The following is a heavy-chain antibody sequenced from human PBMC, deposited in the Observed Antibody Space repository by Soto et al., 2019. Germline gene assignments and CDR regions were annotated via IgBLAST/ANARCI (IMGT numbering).Heavy chain of an antibody. CDR3: ARDPYCSSTSGCDLRVYYFDY. J-gene: IGHJ4*02. Sequence: GGSLRLSCAASGFTFSSYSMNWVRQAPGKGLEWVSYISSSSSTIYYADSVKGRFTISRDNAKNSLYLQMNSLRDEDTAVYYCARDPYCSSTSGCDLRVYYFDYWGQGTLVTVSS. D-gene: IGHD2-2*01. V-gene: IGHV3-48*02. CDR2: ISSSSSTI. CDR1: GFTFSSYS.